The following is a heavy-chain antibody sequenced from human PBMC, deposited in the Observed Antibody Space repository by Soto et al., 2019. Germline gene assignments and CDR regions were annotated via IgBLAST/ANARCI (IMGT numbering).Heavy chain of an antibody. CDR1: NYTFTSYG. V-gene: IGHV1-18*01. D-gene: IGHD3-10*01. CDR2: ISAYNGNT. J-gene: IGHJ6*02. CDR3: ASTHLDPLYCGSGSSDYYDGMDV. Sequence: QVQLVQSGAEVKKPGASVKVSCKASNYTFTSYGISWVRQAPGQGLEWMGWISAYNGNTNYAQKLQGRVTMTTDTYMSTAYIELRSLRSDDTAVYYCASTHLDPLYCGSGSSDYYDGMDVWGQGTTVTVSS.